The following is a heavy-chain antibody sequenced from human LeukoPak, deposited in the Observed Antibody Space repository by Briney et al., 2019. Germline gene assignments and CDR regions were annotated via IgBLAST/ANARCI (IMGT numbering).Heavy chain of an antibody. Sequence: GGSRRLSCAASGFTFSSYWMHWVRQAPGKGLVWVSRINSDGSSTSYADSVKGRFTISRDNAKNTLYLQMNSLRAEDTAVYYCARGAGYNYYYYGMDVWGQGTTVTVSS. D-gene: IGHD5-24*01. J-gene: IGHJ6*02. V-gene: IGHV3-74*01. CDR3: ARGAGYNYYYYGMDV. CDR1: GFTFSSYW. CDR2: INSDGSST.